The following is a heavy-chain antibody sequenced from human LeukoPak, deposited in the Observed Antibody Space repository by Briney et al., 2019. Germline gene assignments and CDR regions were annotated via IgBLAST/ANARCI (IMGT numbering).Heavy chain of an antibody. CDR2: IYHSGST. Sequence: SSETLSLTCAVSGGSISSSNWWSWVRQPPGKGLGWIGEIYHSGSTNYNPSLKSRVTISVDKSKNQFSLKLSSVTAADTAVYYCARSHYCSGGSCYLTFDYWGQGTLVTVSS. V-gene: IGHV4-4*02. CDR3: ARSHYCSGGSCYLTFDY. D-gene: IGHD2-15*01. CDR1: GGSISSSNW. J-gene: IGHJ4*02.